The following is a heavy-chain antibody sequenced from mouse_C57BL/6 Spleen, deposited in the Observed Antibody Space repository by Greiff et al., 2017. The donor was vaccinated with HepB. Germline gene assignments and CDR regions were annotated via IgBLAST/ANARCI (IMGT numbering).Heavy chain of an antibody. J-gene: IGHJ1*03. CDR1: GYAFSSYW. Sequence: VKLVESGAELVKPGASVKISCKASGYAFSSYWMNWVKQRPGKGLEWIGQIYPGDGDTNYNGKFKGKATLTADKSSSTAYMQLSSLTSEDSAVYFCARGGDYDTRYFDVWGTGTTVTVSS. CDR2: IYPGDGDT. D-gene: IGHD2-4*01. CDR3: ARGGDYDTRYFDV. V-gene: IGHV1-80*01.